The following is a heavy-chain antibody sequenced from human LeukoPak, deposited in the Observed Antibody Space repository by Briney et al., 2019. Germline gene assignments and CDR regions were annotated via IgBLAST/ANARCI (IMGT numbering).Heavy chain of an antibody. Sequence: ASVKVSCKASGYTLTSYYMHWVRQAPGQGLEWMGIINPSGGSTSYAQKFQGRVTMTRDTSTSTVYMELSSLRSEDTAVYYCARDYYDSSATYASLVDYWGQGTLVTVSS. CDR2: INPSGGST. CDR3: ARDYYDSSATYASLVDY. J-gene: IGHJ4*02. CDR1: GYTLTSYY. V-gene: IGHV1-46*01. D-gene: IGHD3-22*01.